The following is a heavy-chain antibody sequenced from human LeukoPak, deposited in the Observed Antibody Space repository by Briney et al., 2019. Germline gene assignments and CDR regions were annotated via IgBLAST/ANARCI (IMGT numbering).Heavy chain of an antibody. D-gene: IGHD2-21*01. Sequence: KASETLSLTCAVYGGSFSGYYWSWIRQPPGKGLEWIGEINHSGSTNYNPSLKSRVTISVDTSKNQFSLKLSSVTAADTAVYYCAADEAYCGGDCSYGMDVWGQGTTVTVSS. V-gene: IGHV4-34*01. CDR3: AADEAYCGGDCSYGMDV. CDR2: INHSGST. CDR1: GGSFSGYY. J-gene: IGHJ6*02.